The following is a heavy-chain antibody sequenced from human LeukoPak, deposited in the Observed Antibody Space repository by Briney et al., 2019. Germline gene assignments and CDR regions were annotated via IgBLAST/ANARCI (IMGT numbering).Heavy chain of an antibody. CDR2: FDPEDGET. Sequence: ASVKVSCKVSGYTLTELSMHWVRQAPGKGLEWMGGFDPEDGETIYAQKFQGRVTMTEDTSTDTDYMELSSLRSEDTAVYYCATVYYDSSGYYGNYWGQGTLVTVSS. D-gene: IGHD3-22*01. V-gene: IGHV1-24*01. J-gene: IGHJ4*02. CDR1: GYTLTELS. CDR3: ATVYYDSSGYYGNY.